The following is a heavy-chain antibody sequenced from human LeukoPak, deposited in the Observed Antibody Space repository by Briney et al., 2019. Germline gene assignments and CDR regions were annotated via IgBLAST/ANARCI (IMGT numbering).Heavy chain of an antibody. J-gene: IGHJ4*02. CDR3: ARIGYSSSSLDF. D-gene: IGHD6-6*01. CDR1: GFTFSNYW. CDR2: IKQDRSEK. Sequence: PGGSLRLSCAASGFTFSNYWMNWVRQAPGKGLEWVANIKQDRSEKYYVDSVEGRFIISRDNAKNSLYLQMNSLRAEDTAVYNCARIGYSSSSLDFWGRGTLVTVSS. V-gene: IGHV3-7*03.